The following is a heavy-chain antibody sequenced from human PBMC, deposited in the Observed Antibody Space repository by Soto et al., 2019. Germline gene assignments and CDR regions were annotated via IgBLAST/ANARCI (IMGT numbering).Heavy chain of an antibody. CDR3: ATLGSGTIRTWIDP. V-gene: IGHV3-53*02. Sequence: EVQLVETGGGLIQPGGSLRLSCAASAFNISNYYMTWVRQAPGKGLEWVSVIYSGGSTYYADSVKGRFTISRDKSKNTLYLQMNSLSAEDTAVYYCATLGSGTIRTWIDPWGQGTLVTVSS. CDR1: AFNISNYY. D-gene: IGHD3-10*01. CDR2: IYSGGST. J-gene: IGHJ5*02.